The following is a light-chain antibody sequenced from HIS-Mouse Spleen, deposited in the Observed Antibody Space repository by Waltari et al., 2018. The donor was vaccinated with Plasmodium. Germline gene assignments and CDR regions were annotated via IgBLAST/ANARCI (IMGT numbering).Light chain of an antibody. CDR3: CSYAGSSTVV. Sequence: QSALTQPASVSGSPGQSITISCTGTSSDVGSYNLVSWYQQHPGKAPKLMIYEGSKRPSGGSNRFSGSKSGNTAYLTISGLQAEDEADYYCCSYAGSSTVVFGGGTKLTVL. CDR1: SSDVGSYNL. V-gene: IGLV2-23*03. CDR2: EGS. J-gene: IGLJ3*02.